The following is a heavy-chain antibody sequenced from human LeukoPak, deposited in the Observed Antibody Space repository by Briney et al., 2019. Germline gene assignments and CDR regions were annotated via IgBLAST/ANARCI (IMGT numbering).Heavy chain of an antibody. J-gene: IGHJ3*01. CDR1: GGSISSYY. D-gene: IGHD5-18*01. CDR3: ARSPRVDTILGPAYVFDL. Sequence: SETLSLTPAVSGGSISSYYWSCIPHPPGEGRGWSGDVYYSGSTNYNPSLKRRVTISVYTSKNQFSLKRSSLSAPPTAVYFCARSPRVDTILGPAYVFDLWGQGTLVPVSS. CDR2: VYYSGST. V-gene: IGHV4-59*12.